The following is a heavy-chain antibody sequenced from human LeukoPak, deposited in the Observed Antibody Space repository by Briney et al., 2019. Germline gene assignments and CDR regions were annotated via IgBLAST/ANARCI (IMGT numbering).Heavy chain of an antibody. CDR1: GYTFTSYG. J-gene: IGHJ4*02. Sequence: ASVKVSCKASGYTFTSYGISWVRQAPGQGLEWMGWISAYNGNTNYAQKFQGRVTMTTDTSTSTAYMELRSLRSDDTAVYYCARDSLQRGYSYGYLLDIPFDYWGQGTLVTVSS. CDR2: ISAYNGNT. CDR3: ARDSLQRGYSYGYLLDIPFDY. D-gene: IGHD5-18*01. V-gene: IGHV1-18*01.